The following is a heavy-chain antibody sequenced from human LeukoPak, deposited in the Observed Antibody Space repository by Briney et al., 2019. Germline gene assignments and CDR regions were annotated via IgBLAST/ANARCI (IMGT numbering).Heavy chain of an antibody. D-gene: IGHD3-10*01. Sequence: GGSLRLSCAASGFTFSDYYMSWIRQAPGKGLEWVSYISSSGSTIYYADSVKGRFTISRDNAKNSLCLQMNSLRAEDTAVYYCAKDRRLWFGEFFDYWGQGTLVTVSS. CDR1: GFTFSDYY. V-gene: IGHV3-11*01. CDR3: AKDRRLWFGEFFDY. J-gene: IGHJ4*02. CDR2: ISSSGSTI.